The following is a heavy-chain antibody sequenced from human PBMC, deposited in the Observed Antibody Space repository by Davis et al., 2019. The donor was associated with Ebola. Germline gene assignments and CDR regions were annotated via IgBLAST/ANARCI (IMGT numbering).Heavy chain of an antibody. CDR1: GGTFSSYA. J-gene: IGHJ5*02. CDR3: ASGGYDRWFDP. D-gene: IGHD5-12*01. Sequence: SSVTVSCKASGGTFSSYAISWVRQAPGQGLVWMGGIIPILGIANYAQKFQGRVTITADESTSTAYMELSSLRSEDTAVYYCASGGYDRWFDPWGQGTLVTVSS. CDR2: IIPILGIA. V-gene: IGHV1-69*10.